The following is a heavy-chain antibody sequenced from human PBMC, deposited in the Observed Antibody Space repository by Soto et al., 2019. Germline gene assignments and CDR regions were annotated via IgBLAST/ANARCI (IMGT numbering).Heavy chain of an antibody. CDR2: IYPGDSDT. CDR3: ARLSGCSSTSCYTHMDV. CDR1: GYSFTSYW. J-gene: IGHJ6*02. Sequence: XESLKISCKGSGYSFTSYWIGWVRQMPGKGLEWMGIIYPGDSDTRYSPSFQGQVTISADKSISTAYLQWSSLKASDTAMYYCARLSGCSSTSCYTHMDVWGQGTTATVSS. V-gene: IGHV5-51*01. D-gene: IGHD2-2*02.